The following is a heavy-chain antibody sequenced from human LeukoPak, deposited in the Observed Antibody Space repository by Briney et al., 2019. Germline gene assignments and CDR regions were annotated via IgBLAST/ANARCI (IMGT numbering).Heavy chain of an antibody. Sequence: PSQTLSLTCTVSGGSISSGSYYWSWIRQPAGKGLEWIGRIYASGSTNYNPSLKSRVTISVDTSKNHFSLKLSSVTAADTAVCYCARGYDNSGINQWGQGTLVTVSS. CDR1: GGSISSGSYY. CDR3: ARGYDNSGINQ. V-gene: IGHV4-61*02. CDR2: IYASGST. D-gene: IGHD3-22*01. J-gene: IGHJ4*02.